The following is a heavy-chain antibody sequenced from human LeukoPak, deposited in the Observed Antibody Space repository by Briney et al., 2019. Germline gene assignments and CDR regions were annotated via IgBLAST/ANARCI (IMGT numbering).Heavy chain of an antibody. CDR1: GFTFSSYW. J-gene: IGHJ4*02. Sequence: GGSLRLSCAASGFTFSSYWMSWVRQAPGKGLEWVANIKQDGSEKYYVDSVKGRFTISRDNAKNSLYLQMNSLRAEDTAVYYCARGLDSSGWYRALFDYWGQGTLVTVSS. CDR3: ARGLDSSGWYRALFDY. D-gene: IGHD6-19*01. V-gene: IGHV3-7*01. CDR2: IKQDGSEK.